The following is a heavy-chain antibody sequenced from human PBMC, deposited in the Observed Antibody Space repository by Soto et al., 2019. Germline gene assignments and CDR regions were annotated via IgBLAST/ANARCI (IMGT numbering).Heavy chain of an antibody. CDR3: ARDVAAADY. J-gene: IGHJ4*02. V-gene: IGHV1-3*05. CDR2: INAGNGNT. D-gene: IGHD6-13*01. Sequence: QVQLVQSGAEEKKPGASVKVSCKASGYTFTSYAMHWVRQAPGQRLEWMGWINAGNGNTKHSQKLQGRVTITTDTSASTAYMELSSLRSEDTAVYYCARDVAAADYWGQGNLVTVSS. CDR1: GYTFTSYA.